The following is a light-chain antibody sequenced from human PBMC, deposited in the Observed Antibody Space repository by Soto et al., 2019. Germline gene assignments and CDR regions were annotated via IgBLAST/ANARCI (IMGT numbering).Light chain of an antibody. CDR3: SSYSSSSTLI. V-gene: IGLV2-8*01. Sequence: QSALTQPPSASGSPGQSVAVSCTGTSSDIGGHDSVSWYQQHPGKAPKLMIYEVTKRPSGVPDRFSGSKSGNTASLTVSGLQAEDEAYYYCSSYSSSSTLIFGGGTKVTVL. CDR2: EVT. J-gene: IGLJ2*01. CDR1: SSDIGGHDS.